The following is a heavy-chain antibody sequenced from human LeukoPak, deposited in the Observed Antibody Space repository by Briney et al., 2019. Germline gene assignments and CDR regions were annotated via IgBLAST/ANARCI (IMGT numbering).Heavy chain of an antibody. CDR1: GFTFSSNA. Sequence: PGGSLRLSCAASGFTFSSNAMSWVRQAPGKGLEWVSGISGSGSNTYYADSVKGRFTISRDNSKNTLYLQMNSLRAEDTAVYYCARVARGTYGTDVWGQGTTVTVSS. CDR2: ISGSGSNT. CDR3: ARVARGTYGTDV. J-gene: IGHJ6*02. V-gene: IGHV3-23*01. D-gene: IGHD3-16*01.